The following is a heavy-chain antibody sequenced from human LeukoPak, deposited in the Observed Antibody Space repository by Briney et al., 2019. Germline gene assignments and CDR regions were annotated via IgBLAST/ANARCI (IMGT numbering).Heavy chain of an antibody. V-gene: IGHV4-39*01. Sequence: SETLSLTCIVAGDSISSSSSYWGWIRQPPGRGREGVGSRYYRGTTYYNPSLKSRVTISADTSKNQLYLKLRSVPAADTAVYSCGRKENRIAAASAGYWGQGVLVTVSS. D-gene: IGHD6-13*01. CDR2: RYYRGTT. CDR3: GRKENRIAAASAGY. CDR1: GDSISSSSSY. J-gene: IGHJ4*02.